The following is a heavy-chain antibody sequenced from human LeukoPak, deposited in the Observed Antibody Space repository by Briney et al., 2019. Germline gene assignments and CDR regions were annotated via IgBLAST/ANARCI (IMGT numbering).Heavy chain of an antibody. CDR1: GITFSSYW. CDR2: IKQDGSEK. CDR3: ARDHGSWGYYGMDV. Sequence: GGSLRLSRAASGITFSSYWMSWVRQAPGKGLEWVANIKQDGSEKYYVDSVKGRFTISRDNAKNSLYLQMNSLRAEDTAVYYCARDHGSWGYYGMDVWGQGTTVTVSS. D-gene: IGHD3-10*01. J-gene: IGHJ6*02. V-gene: IGHV3-7*01.